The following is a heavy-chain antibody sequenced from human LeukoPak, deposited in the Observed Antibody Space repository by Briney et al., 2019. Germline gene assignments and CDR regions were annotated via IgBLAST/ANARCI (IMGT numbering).Heavy chain of an antibody. V-gene: IGHV3-53*01. CDR3: ARGLWFGEFLGRDDAFDI. CDR1: GFTVSSDY. D-gene: IGHD3-10*01. CDR2: IYSGGST. J-gene: IGHJ3*02. Sequence: GGSLRLSCAASGFTVSSDYMSWVRQAPGKGLEWVSVIYSGGSTYYADSVKGRFTISRDNAKNSLYLQMNSLRAEDTAVYYCARGLWFGEFLGRDDAFDIWGQGTMVTVSS.